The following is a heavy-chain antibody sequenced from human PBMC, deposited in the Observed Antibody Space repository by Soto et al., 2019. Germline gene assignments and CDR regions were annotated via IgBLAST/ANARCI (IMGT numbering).Heavy chain of an antibody. Sequence: GGSLRLSCVASGFTFEDHAMHWVRQGPGKGLEWVSGISWNSDIIVYADSVKGRFTMSRDNVKNSLYLQMGSLRSEDTAAYYCGYSYGGYYYYGMDVWGQGTTVTVSS. CDR3: GYSYGGYYYYGMDV. V-gene: IGHV3-9*01. CDR2: ISWNSDII. D-gene: IGHD5-18*01. CDR1: GFTFEDHA. J-gene: IGHJ6*02.